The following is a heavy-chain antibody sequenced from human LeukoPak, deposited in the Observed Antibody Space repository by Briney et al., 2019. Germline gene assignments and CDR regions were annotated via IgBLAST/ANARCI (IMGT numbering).Heavy chain of an antibody. Sequence: PSETLSLTCAVYGGSFSGYYWSWIRQPPGKGLEWIGEINHSGSTNYNPSLKSRVTISVDTSTNQFSLKLSSVTAAVTAVYYCAGRAVAGHGFDYWGQGTLVTVSS. CDR3: AGRAVAGHGFDY. J-gene: IGHJ4*02. CDR2: INHSGST. CDR1: GGSFSGYY. V-gene: IGHV4-34*01. D-gene: IGHD6-19*01.